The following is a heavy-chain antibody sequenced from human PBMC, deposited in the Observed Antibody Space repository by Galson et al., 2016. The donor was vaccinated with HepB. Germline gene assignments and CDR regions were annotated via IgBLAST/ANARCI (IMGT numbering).Heavy chain of an antibody. CDR1: GYTFTGYY. D-gene: IGHD4-11*01. Sequence: SVKVSCKASGYTFTGYYMHWVRQAPGQGLEWMGWINPNSGGTNYAQKFQGWVTMTRDKSISTAYMELSRLRSDDTAVYYCARDRRISNYGGFGYWGQGTLITVSS. CDR3: ARDRRISNYGGFGY. CDR2: INPNSGGT. J-gene: IGHJ4*02. V-gene: IGHV1-2*04.